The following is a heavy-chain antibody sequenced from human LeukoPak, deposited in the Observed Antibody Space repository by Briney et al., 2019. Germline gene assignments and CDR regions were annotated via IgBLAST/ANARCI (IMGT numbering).Heavy chain of an antibody. Sequence: GRSLRLSWAASGFTFSSYAMSWVRQAPGKGLEGVSAISGSGGSTYYADSVKGRFTISRDNSKNTLYLQMNSLRAEDTAVYYCAKLASITMVRGVTVPHFDYWGQGTLVTVSS. V-gene: IGHV3-23*01. CDR3: AKLASITMVRGVTVPHFDY. D-gene: IGHD3-10*01. CDR1: GFTFSSYA. CDR2: ISGSGGST. J-gene: IGHJ4*02.